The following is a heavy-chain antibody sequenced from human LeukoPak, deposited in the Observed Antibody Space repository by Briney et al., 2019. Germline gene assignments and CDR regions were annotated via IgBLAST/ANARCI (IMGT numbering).Heavy chain of an antibody. V-gene: IGHV3-13*01. D-gene: IGHD2-2*01. Sequence: GSLRLSCAVSGFNFSSNDMHWVRQPTGKGLEWVSGISTAGDTYYPDSVKGRFTISRKNAKSSFYLQMNSLRAEDTAVYYCAREYCSSTSCWHYFDYWGQGTLVTVSS. CDR3: AREYCSSTSCWHYFDY. CDR1: GFNFSSND. J-gene: IGHJ4*02. CDR2: ISTAGDT.